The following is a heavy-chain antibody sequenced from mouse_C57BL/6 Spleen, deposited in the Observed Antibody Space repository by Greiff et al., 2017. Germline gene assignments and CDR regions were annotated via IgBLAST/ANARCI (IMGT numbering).Heavy chain of an antibody. CDR3: AREGGSSDWYFDV. D-gene: IGHD1-1*01. Sequence: VKLMESGPELVKPGASVKISCKASGYAFSSSWMNWVKQRPGKGLEWIGRIYPGDGDTNYNGKFKGKATLTADKSSSTAYMQLSSRTSEDSAVYFCAREGGSSDWYFDVWGTGTTVTVSS. V-gene: IGHV1-82*01. CDR1: GYAFSSSW. CDR2: IYPGDGDT. J-gene: IGHJ1*03.